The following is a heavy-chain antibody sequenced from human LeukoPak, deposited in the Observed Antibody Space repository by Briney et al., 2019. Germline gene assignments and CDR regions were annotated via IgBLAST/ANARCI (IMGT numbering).Heavy chain of an antibody. CDR1: GFTFSSYA. D-gene: IGHD3-22*01. Sequence: GGSLRLSCAASGFTFSSYAMSWVRQAPGKGLEWVSAISGSGGSTYYADSVKGRFTISRDNSKNTLHLQMNSLRAEDTAVYYCAKGGHYYDSSGYFLYDYWGQGTLVTVSS. J-gene: IGHJ4*02. V-gene: IGHV3-23*01. CDR2: ISGSGGST. CDR3: AKGGHYYDSSGYFLYDY.